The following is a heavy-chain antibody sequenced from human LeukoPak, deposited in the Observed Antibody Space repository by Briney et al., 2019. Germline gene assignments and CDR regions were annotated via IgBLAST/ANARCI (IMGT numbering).Heavy chain of an antibody. Sequence: GGSLRLSCAVSGLTFSSSWMDWDRQAPGKGLEWVASINPDGDKKYSADSVKGRFTISRDNAENSLYLQMNSLRVEDTAFYYCARDLAYSRLDYWGQGMLVTVSS. CDR1: GLTFSSSW. CDR2: INPDGDKK. V-gene: IGHV3-7*01. D-gene: IGHD5-18*01. J-gene: IGHJ4*02. CDR3: ARDLAYSRLDY.